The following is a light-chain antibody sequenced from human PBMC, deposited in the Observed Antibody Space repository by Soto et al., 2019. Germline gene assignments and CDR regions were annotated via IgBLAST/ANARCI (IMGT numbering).Light chain of an antibody. CDR1: QSVDSRF. CDR2: GAS. J-gene: IGKJ1*01. CDR3: QQYDSSRT. Sequence: EIVFTQSPGTLSLSPGERVTLSCRASQSVDSRFLAWYQQKPGQAPRLLVYGASIRATGIPDRFSGSGSGTDFTLSIRRLEPEDFAGYYCQQYDSSRTFGQGTKVEMK. V-gene: IGKV3-20*01.